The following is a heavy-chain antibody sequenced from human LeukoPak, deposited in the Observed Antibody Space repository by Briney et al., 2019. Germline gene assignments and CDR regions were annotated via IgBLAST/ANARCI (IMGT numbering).Heavy chain of an antibody. Sequence: GGSLRLSCAASGFKFRSYAMTWVRQAPGKGLEWVSVVDGSGGGTYYADSVKGRFSISRDNSRNTLFMEMRNLRAEDTALYYCAKVLYVAATSDAFDFWDRGTLVTVS. J-gene: IGHJ3*01. CDR2: VDGSGGGT. CDR3: AKVLYVAATSDAFDF. D-gene: IGHD2-21*02. V-gene: IGHV3-23*01. CDR1: GFKFRSYA.